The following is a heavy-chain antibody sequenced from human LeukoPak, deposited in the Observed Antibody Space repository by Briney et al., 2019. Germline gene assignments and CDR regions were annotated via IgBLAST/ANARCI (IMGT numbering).Heavy chain of an antibody. J-gene: IGHJ3*02. Sequence: GGSLRLSCAASGFTFSSYGMHWVRQAPGKGLEWVAVIWYDGSNKYYADSVKGRFTISRDNSKNTLYLQMNSLRAEDTAVYYCAKDTYYYDSRDHAFDIWGQGTMVTVSS. CDR3: AKDTYYYDSRDHAFDI. CDR1: GFTFSSYG. CDR2: IWYDGSNK. V-gene: IGHV3-33*06. D-gene: IGHD3-22*01.